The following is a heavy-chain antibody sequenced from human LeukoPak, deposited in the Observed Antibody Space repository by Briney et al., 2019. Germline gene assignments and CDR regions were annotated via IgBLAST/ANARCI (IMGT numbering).Heavy chain of an antibody. Sequence: GRSLRLSCAASGFTFSSYAMSWVRQVPGKGLEWVSAISGSGGSTYYADSVKGRFTISRDNSKNTLYLQMNSLRAEDTAVYYCAKDRYPRYIDYWGQGTLVTVSS. J-gene: IGHJ4*02. V-gene: IGHV3-23*01. CDR1: GFTFSSYA. D-gene: IGHD1-14*01. CDR2: ISGSGGST. CDR3: AKDRYPRYIDY.